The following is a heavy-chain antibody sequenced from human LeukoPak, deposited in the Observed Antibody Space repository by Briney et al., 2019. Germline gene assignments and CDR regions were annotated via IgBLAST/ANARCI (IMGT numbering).Heavy chain of an antibody. CDR1: GFTFSSYE. CDR2: ISSSGSTI. Sequence: GGSLRLSCAASGFTFSSYEMNWVRQAPGKGLEWVSYISSSGSTIYYADSVKGRFTISRDNAKNSLYLQMNSLRAEDTAVYYCARGQYGDYSIDYWGQGTLVTVSS. V-gene: IGHV3-48*03. J-gene: IGHJ4*02. CDR3: ARGQYGDYSIDY. D-gene: IGHD4-17*01.